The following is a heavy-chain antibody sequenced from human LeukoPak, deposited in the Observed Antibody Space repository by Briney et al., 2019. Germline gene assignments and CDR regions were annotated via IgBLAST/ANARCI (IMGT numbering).Heavy chain of an antibody. CDR3: AREEMATILYYFDY. D-gene: IGHD5-24*01. CDR2: INHSGST. Sequence: SETLSLTCAVYGGSFSGYHWSWIRQPPGKGLEWIGEINHSGSTNYNPSLKSRVTISVDTSKNQFSLKLSSVTAADTAVYYCAREEMATILYYFDYWGQGTLVTVSS. J-gene: IGHJ4*02. V-gene: IGHV4-34*01. CDR1: GGSFSGYH.